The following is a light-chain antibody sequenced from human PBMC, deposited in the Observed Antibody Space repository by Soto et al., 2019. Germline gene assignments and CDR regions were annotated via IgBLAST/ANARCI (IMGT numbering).Light chain of an antibody. CDR1: GSVSSN. CDR2: GAS. Sequence: EIVFTQSACTLSLSPGERATLSCRASGSVSSNLAWYQQKRGQAPRLLISGASTRATGIAARFSGSGSGTEFTLTISSLQPEHFATYYCPQDYSYPWTSGQGTKVDNK. J-gene: IGKJ1*01. CDR3: PQDYSYPWT. V-gene: IGKV3-15*01.